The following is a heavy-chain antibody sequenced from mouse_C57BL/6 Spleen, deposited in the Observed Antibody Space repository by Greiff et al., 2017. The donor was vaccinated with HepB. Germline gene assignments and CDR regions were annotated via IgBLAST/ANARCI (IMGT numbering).Heavy chain of an antibody. CDR1: GFTFSSYA. CDR2: ISDGGSYT. D-gene: IGHD2-3*01. J-gene: IGHJ3*01. CDR3: ARDDDGYYVWFAY. Sequence: DVKLVESGGGLVKPGGSLKLSCAASGFTFSSYAMSWVRQTPEKRLEWVATISDGGSYTYYPDNVKGRFTISIDNAKNNLYLQLSHLKSEDTAMYYCARDDDGYYVWFAYWGQGTLVTVSA. V-gene: IGHV5-4*01.